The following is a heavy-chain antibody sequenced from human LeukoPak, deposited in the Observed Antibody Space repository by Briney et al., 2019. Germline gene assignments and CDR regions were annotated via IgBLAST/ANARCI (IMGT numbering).Heavy chain of an antibody. D-gene: IGHD3-3*01. CDR3: ARGGSGYYPAALDY. Sequence: GRSLRLSCAASVFTVSSYAMHWVRQAPGKGLEWAAVISYDGSNKYYADSVKGRFTISRDNSKNTLYLQMNSLRAEDTAAYYCARGGSGYYPAALDYWGQATLVTVSS. CDR2: ISYDGSNK. J-gene: IGHJ4*02. CDR1: VFTVSSYA. V-gene: IGHV3-30-3*01.